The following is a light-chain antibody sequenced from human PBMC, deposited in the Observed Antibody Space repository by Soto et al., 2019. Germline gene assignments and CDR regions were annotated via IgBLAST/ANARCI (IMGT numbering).Light chain of an antibody. J-gene: IGLJ2*01. V-gene: IGLV7-43*01. Sequence: QAVVTQEPSLTVSPGGTVTLTCASSTGAVTSGHYTNWLQQKPGQAPRALIYSTDTKHSWTPARFSGSLLGGKAALTLSGAQPEDEADYYCLPYYGGAVIFGGGTKLTVL. CDR2: STD. CDR3: LPYYGGAVI. CDR1: TGAVTSGHY.